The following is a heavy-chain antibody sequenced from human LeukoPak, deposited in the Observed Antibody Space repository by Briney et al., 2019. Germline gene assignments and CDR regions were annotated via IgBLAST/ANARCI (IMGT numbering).Heavy chain of an antibody. CDR1: GGSISSSSYY. V-gene: IGHV4-39*07. CDR3: ARAPRDYYDSSGYYWIH. D-gene: IGHD3-22*01. CDR2: IYYSGST. J-gene: IGHJ4*02. Sequence: PSETLSLTCTVSGGSISSSSYYWGWIRQLPGKGLEWIGSIYYSGSTYYNPSLKSRVTISVDTSKNQFSLKLSSVTAADTAVYYCARAPRDYYDSSGYYWIHWGQGTLVTVSS.